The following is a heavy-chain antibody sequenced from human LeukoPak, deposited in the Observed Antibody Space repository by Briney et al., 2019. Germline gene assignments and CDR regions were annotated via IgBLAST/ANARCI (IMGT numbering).Heavy chain of an antibody. CDR2: IDYSGNT. J-gene: IGHJ4*02. CDR1: GGSFSSYY. D-gene: IGHD6-19*01. CDR3: ARVGSWYYFDY. V-gene: IGHV4-59*01. Sequence: SETLSLTCTVSGGSFSSYYWTWIRQPPGKGLEWIAYIDYSGNTNYSPSLKSRVTISIDTSRNQFSLKLSSVTAADTAVYYCARVGSWYYFDYWGQGTLVTVSS.